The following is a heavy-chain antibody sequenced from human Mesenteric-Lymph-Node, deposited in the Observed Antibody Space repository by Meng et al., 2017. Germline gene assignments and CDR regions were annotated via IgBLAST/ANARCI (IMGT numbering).Heavy chain of an antibody. J-gene: IGHJ3*02. Sequence: SVKVSCKASGGTFSSYTISWVRQAPGQGLEWMGRIIPILGIANYAQKFQGRVTITADKSTSTAYMELSSLRSDDTAVYYCARDLPYGDYGSAFDIWGQGTMVTVSS. CDR2: IIPILGIA. V-gene: IGHV1-69*04. CDR1: GGTFSSYT. CDR3: ARDLPYGDYGSAFDI. D-gene: IGHD4-17*01.